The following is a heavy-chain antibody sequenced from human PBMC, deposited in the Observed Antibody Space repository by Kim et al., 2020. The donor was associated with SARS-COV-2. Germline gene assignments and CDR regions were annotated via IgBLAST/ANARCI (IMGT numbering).Heavy chain of an antibody. CDR3: ARDMFGGYGAFDI. CDR2: IYHSGST. D-gene: IGHD3-16*01. J-gene: IGHJ3*02. V-gene: IGHV4-61*01. Sequence: SETLSLTCTVSGGSVSSGSYYWFWIRQPPVKGLEWLGYIYHSGSTFYNPSLKSRVTISVDTSKNQFSLRLSSVTAADTAVYYCARDMFGGYGAFDIWGQG. CDR1: GGSVSSGSYY.